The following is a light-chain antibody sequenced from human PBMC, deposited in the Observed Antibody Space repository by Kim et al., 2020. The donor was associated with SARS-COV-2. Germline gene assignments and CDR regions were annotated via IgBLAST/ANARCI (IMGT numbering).Light chain of an antibody. J-gene: IGLJ2*01. CDR3: CSHAGGYSWV. CDR2: DVS. Sequence: YNHVSWYQQEPGKAPKPMIYDVSKRPSGVPDRFSGSKSGNTASLSISGLQAEDEADYYCCSHAGGYSWVFGGGTKLTVL. CDR1: YNH. V-gene: IGLV2-11*01.